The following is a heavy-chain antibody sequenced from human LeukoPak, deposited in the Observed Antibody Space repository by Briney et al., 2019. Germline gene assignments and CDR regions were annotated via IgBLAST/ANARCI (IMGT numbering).Heavy chain of an antibody. V-gene: IGHV4-34*01. J-gene: IGHJ5*02. CDR2: INHSGST. CDR1: GVSFSGYY. CDR3: AGDRIAAAKGWFDP. D-gene: IGHD6-13*01. Sequence: PSETLSLTCAVYGVSFSGYYWSWIRQPPGKGLEWIGEINHSGSTNYNPSLKSRVTISVDTSKNQFSLKLSSVTDADTAVYYCAGDRIAAAKGWFDPWGQGTLVTVSS.